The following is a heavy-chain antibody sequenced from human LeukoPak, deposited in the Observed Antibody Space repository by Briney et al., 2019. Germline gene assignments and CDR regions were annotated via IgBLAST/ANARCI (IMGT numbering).Heavy chain of an antibody. CDR1: GGSITTNS. Sequence: PETLPLTCTVSGGSITTNSWSWIRQPAGKGLEWIGRIYTGGSTNYNPSLKSRVTMSVDTSKSQFSLKLNSVTAADTAVYYCARDRRDGYNSFYYFDYWGQGTLVTVSS. CDR2: IYTGGST. D-gene: IGHD5-24*01. J-gene: IGHJ4*02. V-gene: IGHV4-4*07. CDR3: ARDRRDGYNSFYYFDY.